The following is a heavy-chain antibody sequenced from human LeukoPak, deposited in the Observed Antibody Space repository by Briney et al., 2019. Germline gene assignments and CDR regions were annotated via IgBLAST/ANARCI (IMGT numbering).Heavy chain of an antibody. CDR2: IYHTGTT. D-gene: IGHD6-19*01. CDR3: GRVWRWLHYFDY. V-gene: IGHV4-38-2*02. J-gene: IGHJ4*02. Sequence: SETLSLTCTVSGYSISSGYYWGWLRQPPGKGLEWIGNIYHTGTTYYTPSLKSRVTMSVDTSKSQFSLKLSSVTAADTAVYYCGRVWRWLHYFDYWGQGTLVTVSS. CDR1: GYSISSGYY.